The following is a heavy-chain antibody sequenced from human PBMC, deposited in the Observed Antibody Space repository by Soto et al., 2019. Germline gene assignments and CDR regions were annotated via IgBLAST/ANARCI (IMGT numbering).Heavy chain of an antibody. V-gene: IGHV5-51*01. D-gene: IGHD6-19*01. CDR2: IYPGDSDT. CDR1: GYSFTSYW. CDR3: ARRLAVAGTSYYYGMDV. Sequence: PGESLKIYCKGSGYSFTSYWIGWVRQMPGKGLEWMGIIYPGDSDTRYSPSFQGQVTISADKSISTAYLQWSSLKASDTAMYYCARRLAVAGTSYYYGMDVWGQGTTVTVSS. J-gene: IGHJ6*02.